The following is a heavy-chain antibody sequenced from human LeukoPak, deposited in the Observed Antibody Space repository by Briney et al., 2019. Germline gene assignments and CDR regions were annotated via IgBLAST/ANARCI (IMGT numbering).Heavy chain of an antibody. CDR3: ARDIAGYDILTGYS. J-gene: IGHJ5*02. CDR2: IIPIFGTA. Sequence: GASVKVSCKASGYTFTSYGISWVRQAPGQGLEWMGGIIPIFGTANYAQKFQGRVTITADESTSTAYMELSSLRSEDTAVYYCARDIAGYDILTGYSWGQGTLVTVSS. CDR1: GYTFTSYG. V-gene: IGHV1-69*13. D-gene: IGHD3-9*01.